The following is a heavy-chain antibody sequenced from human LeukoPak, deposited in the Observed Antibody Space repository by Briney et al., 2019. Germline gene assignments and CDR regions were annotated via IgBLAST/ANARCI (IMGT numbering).Heavy chain of an antibody. V-gene: IGHV3-30*18. CDR2: ISYVGSNK. Sequence: PGGSLRLSCAASGFTFSSYGMPWVRQAPGKGLEWVAGISYVGSNKYYADSVKGRFTISRDNSKNTLYLQMNSLRAEDTAVYYCAKVPYGAVANYYFDYWGQGTLVTGSS. D-gene: IGHD6-19*01. J-gene: IGHJ4*02. CDR3: AKVPYGAVANYYFDY. CDR1: GFTFSSYG.